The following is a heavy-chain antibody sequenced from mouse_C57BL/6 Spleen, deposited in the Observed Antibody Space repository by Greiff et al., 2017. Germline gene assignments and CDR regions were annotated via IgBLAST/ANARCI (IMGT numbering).Heavy chain of an antibody. CDR1: GYTFTSYG. V-gene: IGHV1-81*01. J-gene: IGHJ2*01. CDR3: AGGNYGFDY. Sequence: VQLQESGAELARPGASVKLSCKASGYTFTSYGLSWVKQRTGQGLEWIGEIYPSSGNTYYNEKFQGKATLTADKSSSTAYMELRSLTSEDSAVYICAGGNYGFDYWGQGTTLTVSS. CDR2: IYPSSGNT. D-gene: IGHD2-1*01.